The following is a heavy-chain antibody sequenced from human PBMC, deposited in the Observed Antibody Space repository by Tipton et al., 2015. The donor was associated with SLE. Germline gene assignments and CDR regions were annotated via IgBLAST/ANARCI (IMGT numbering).Heavy chain of an antibody. CDR1: CGSISSSSYY. D-gene: IGHD2-2*01. J-gene: IGHJ2*01. Sequence: TLSLTCTVSCGSISSSSYYWGWIRQPPGKGLEWIGSIYYSGNTYYNPSLKSRVTISVDTSKNQFSLKLSSVTAADTAVYYCARRLVAAAIVWYFGLWGRGTLVTGPS. V-gene: IGHV4-39*07. CDR3: ARRLVAAAIVWYFGL. CDR2: IYYSGNT.